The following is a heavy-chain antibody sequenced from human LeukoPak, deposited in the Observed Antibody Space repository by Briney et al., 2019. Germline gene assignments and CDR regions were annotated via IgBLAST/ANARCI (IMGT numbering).Heavy chain of an antibody. CDR3: ARTTFDYSFDY. J-gene: IGHJ4*02. CDR2: INPNSGDT. V-gene: IGHV1-2*02. CDR1: GYTFTGYY. Sequence: ASVKVACKASGYTFTGYYMHWVRQAPGQGLEWMGWINPNSGDTNYAQKFQGRVTMTRDTSTSTACMELSRLRSDDTAVYYCARTTFDYSFDYWGQGTLVTASS. D-gene: IGHD4-11*01.